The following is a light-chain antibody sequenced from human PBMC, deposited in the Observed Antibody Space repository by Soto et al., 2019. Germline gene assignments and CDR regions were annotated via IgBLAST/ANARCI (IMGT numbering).Light chain of an antibody. CDR1: RSNIGTYT. CDR2: NDN. V-gene: IGLV1-44*01. J-gene: IGLJ7*01. Sequence: QSLLTQPPSASGTPGQTVTMSCSGTRSNIGTYTVNWYQQFPGAAPRLLIYNDNQRPSGVPDRFSASKSGTSASLVISGLQSEDEADYFCASWDVSVVGPWLFGGGTQLTVL. CDR3: ASWDVSVVGPWL.